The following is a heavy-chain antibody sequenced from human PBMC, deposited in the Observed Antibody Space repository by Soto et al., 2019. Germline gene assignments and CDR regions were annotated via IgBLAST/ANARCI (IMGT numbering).Heavy chain of an antibody. D-gene: IGHD3-3*01. CDR1: GYTFTSYG. Sequence: EASVKVSCTASGYTFTSYGISWVRQAPGQGLEWMGWISAYNGNTNYAQKLQGRVTMTTDTSTSTAYMELRSLRSDDTAVYYCARATYYDFWSGYYNPTYYYGMDVWGQGTTVTVSS. CDR2: ISAYNGNT. CDR3: ARATYYDFWSGYYNPTYYYGMDV. J-gene: IGHJ6*02. V-gene: IGHV1-18*01.